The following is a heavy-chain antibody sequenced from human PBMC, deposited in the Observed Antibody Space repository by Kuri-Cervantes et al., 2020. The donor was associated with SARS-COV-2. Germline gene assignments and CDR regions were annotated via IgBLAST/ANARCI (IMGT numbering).Heavy chain of an antibody. J-gene: IGHJ6*03. CDR2: ISYDGNNK. CDR3: ARDMTFDEYGDYFYYHMDV. D-gene: IGHD3-16*01. CDR1: HFTFSSYA. V-gene: IGHV3-30*04. Sequence: GGSLRLSCAASHFTFSSYAFHWVRQAPGQGLEWVAAISYDGNNKYFADSVRGRFTVSRDNSKNTLYLEMDGLRPEDTAVYYCARDMTFDEYGDYFYYHMDVWGKGTTVTVSS.